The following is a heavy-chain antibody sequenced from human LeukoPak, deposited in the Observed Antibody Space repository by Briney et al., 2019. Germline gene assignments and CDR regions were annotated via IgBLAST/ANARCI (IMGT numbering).Heavy chain of an antibody. CDR1: GGSFSGYY. D-gene: IGHD3-9*01. CDR3: ARGRVYYDILTGYYRRYYYYGMDV. CDR2: INHSGST. V-gene: IGHV4-34*01. Sequence: SETLSLTCAVYGGSFSGYYWSWIRQPPGKGLEWIGEINHSGSTNYNPPLKSRVTISVDTSKNQFSLKLSSVTAADTAVYYCARGRVYYDILTGYYRRYYYYGMDVWGQGTTVTVSS. J-gene: IGHJ6*02.